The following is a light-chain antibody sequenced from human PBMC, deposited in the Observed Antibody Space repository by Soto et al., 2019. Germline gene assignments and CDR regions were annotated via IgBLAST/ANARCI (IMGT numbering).Light chain of an antibody. CDR1: QGSSSY. CDR2: AAS. CDR3: QQLNSYPPLT. V-gene: IGKV1-9*01. J-gene: IGKJ4*01. Sequence: DIQLTQSPSFLSASVGDRVTITCRASQGSSSYLDWYQQKPGKASKLLIYAASTLQSGVPSRFSGSGSGTEFTLTISSLQPEDFATYYCQQLNSYPPLTFGGGTKVEIK.